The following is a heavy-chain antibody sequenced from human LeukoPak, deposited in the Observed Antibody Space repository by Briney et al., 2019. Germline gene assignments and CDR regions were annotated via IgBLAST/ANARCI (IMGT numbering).Heavy chain of an antibody. CDR1: GGSISTSSYY. V-gene: IGHV4-39*07. CDR2: IYYSGST. Sequence: SETLSLTCTVSGGSISTSSYYWGWIRQPPGKGLEWIGSIYYSGSTYYNPSLKSRVTMSVDTSKNQFSLKLSSVTAADTAVYYCARALDVVVAETGWFDPWGQGTLVTVSS. D-gene: IGHD2-15*01. CDR3: ARALDVVVAETGWFDP. J-gene: IGHJ5*02.